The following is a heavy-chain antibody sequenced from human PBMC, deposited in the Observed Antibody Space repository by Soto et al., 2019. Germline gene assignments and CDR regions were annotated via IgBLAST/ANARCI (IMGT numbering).Heavy chain of an antibody. J-gene: IGHJ5*02. V-gene: IGHV4-59*08. CDR3: ARQAPHSSGWFWFDP. CDR1: GGSISSYY. Sequence: SETLSLTCPVSGGSISSYYWSWIRQPPGKGLEWIGYIYYSGSTSYNPSLRSRVTISVDTSKNQFSLKLSSVTAADTAVYYCARQAPHSSGWFWFDPWGQGTLVTVSS. CDR2: IYYSGST. D-gene: IGHD6-19*01.